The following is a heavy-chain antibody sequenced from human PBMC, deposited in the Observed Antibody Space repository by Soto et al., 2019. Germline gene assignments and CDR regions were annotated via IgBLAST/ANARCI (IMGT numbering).Heavy chain of an antibody. D-gene: IGHD3-10*01. CDR1: GGSISSGGYY. V-gene: IGHV4-31*03. Sequence: KTSETLSLTCTVSGGSISSGGYYWSWIRQHPGKGLEWIGYIYYSGSTYYNPSLKSRVTISVDTSKNQFSLKLSSVTAADTAVYYCARGRYGSGSYKPRLWFDPWGQGTLVTVSS. CDR3: ARGRYGSGSYKPRLWFDP. CDR2: IYYSGST. J-gene: IGHJ5*02.